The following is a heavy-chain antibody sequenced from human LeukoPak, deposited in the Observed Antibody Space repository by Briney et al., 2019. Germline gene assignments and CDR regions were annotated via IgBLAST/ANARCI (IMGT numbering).Heavy chain of an antibody. V-gene: IGHV3-7*01. CDR1: GFSFSNYW. Sequence: PGESLRLSCAAPGFSFSNYWMSWFRQTPRKELEWLGNIKEDGSKIYYLDSVKGRFTMSRDNTHYSLFLQMNSLRAEDTAMYYCVRDYVWGSSYPDYWGQGTLVTVSS. D-gene: IGHD3-16*01. CDR3: VRDYVWGSSYPDY. CDR2: IKEDGSKI. J-gene: IGHJ4*02.